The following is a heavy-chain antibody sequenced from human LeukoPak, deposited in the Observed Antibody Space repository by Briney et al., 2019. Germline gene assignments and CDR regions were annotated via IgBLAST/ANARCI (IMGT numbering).Heavy chain of an antibody. CDR3: ARAKAGFYDSSGFFYRSGYLDL. CDR1: GFTFSRYYA. Sequence: GGSLRLSCAASGFTFSRYYAMHWVRQAPGKGLEWVALISYDGDNKYYADSVKGRITISTDNSKNTMYLQMNSLRAEDTAVYYCARAKAGFYDSSGFFYRSGYLDLWGRGTLVTVSS. V-gene: IGHV3-30-3*01. CDR2: ISYDGDNK. D-gene: IGHD3-22*01. J-gene: IGHJ2*01.